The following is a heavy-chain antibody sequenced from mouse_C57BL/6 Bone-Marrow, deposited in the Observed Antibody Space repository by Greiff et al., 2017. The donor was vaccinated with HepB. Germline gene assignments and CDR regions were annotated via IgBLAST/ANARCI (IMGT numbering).Heavy chain of an antibody. Sequence: VQLQQSGPELVKPGASVKLSCKASGYTFTSYDINWVKQRPGQGLEWIGWIYPRDGSTKYNEKFKGKATLTVDTSTSTAYMELHSLTSEDAAVYFCARQAYYYGSSYNYAMDYWGQGTSVTVSS. CDR3: ARQAYYYGSSYNYAMDY. J-gene: IGHJ4*01. CDR1: GYTFTSYD. D-gene: IGHD1-1*01. CDR2: IYPRDGST. V-gene: IGHV1-85*01.